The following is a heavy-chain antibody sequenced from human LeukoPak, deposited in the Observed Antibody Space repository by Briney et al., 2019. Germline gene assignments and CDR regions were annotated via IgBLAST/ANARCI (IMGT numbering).Heavy chain of an antibody. D-gene: IGHD3-10*01. CDR2: IYYSGST. CDR3: VRPGSGNYMDV. Sequence: GSLRLSCAASGFTFSSYAMVWVRQPPGKGLEWIGSIYYSGSTYYNPSLKSRVTISVDTSKNQFSLKLSSVTAADTAVYYCVRPGSGNYMDVWGKGTTVTVSS. CDR1: GFTFSSYA. V-gene: IGHV4-39*01. J-gene: IGHJ6*03.